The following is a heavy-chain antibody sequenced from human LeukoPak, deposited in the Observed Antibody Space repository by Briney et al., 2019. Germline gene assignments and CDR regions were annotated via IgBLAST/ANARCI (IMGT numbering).Heavy chain of an antibody. J-gene: IGHJ4*02. CDR2: IKSKTDGGTT. CDR1: GFTFSNYW. Sequence: GGSLRLSCAGSGFTFSNYWMSWVRQAPGKGLEWVGRIKSKTDGGTTDYAAPVKGRFTISRDDSKNTLYLQMNSLRAADTAVYYCARDKGTSYLSSFDYWGQGTLVTVSS. CDR3: ARDKGTSYLSSFDY. V-gene: IGHV3-15*01. D-gene: IGHD6-6*01.